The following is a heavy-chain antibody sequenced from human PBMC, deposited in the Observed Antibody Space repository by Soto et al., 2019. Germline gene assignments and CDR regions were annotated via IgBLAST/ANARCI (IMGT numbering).Heavy chain of an antibody. CDR3: ARHIHSVSVHITPVSPDY. V-gene: IGHV5-51*01. Sequence: EVQLVQSGAEVKKPGESLKISCKTSGYSFRRYWIGWVRQMPGKGLEWMGIIYPDDSNTRYSPSFQGQVTISADKSISTAFLQWSSLKAADSAMHYCARHIHSVSVHITPVSPDYWGQGTPVTVSS. D-gene: IGHD2-2*02. CDR2: IYPDDSNT. J-gene: IGHJ4*02. CDR1: GYSFRRYW.